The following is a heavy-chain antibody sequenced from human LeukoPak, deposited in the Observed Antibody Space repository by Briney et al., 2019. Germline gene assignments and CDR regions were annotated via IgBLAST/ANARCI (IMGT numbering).Heavy chain of an antibody. J-gene: IGHJ4*02. V-gene: IGHV1-8*01. CDR2: MNPNSGNT. D-gene: IGHD2-8*01. CDR3: ARGSMGFDY. Sequence: GASVKVSCNASGYTFTSYDINWVRQATGQGLEWMGWMNPNSGNTGYAQKFQGRVTMTRDMSTSTVYMELSSLRSEDTAVYYCARGSMGFDYWGQGTLVTVSS. CDR1: GYTFTSYD.